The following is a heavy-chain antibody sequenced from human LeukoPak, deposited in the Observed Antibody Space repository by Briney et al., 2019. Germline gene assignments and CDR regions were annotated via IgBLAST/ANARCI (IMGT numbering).Heavy chain of an antibody. CDR2: TSHNEYNK. J-gene: IGHJ4*02. D-gene: IGHD6-19*01. V-gene: IGHV3-30-3*01. CDR1: GFTFSNYA. Sequence: GGSLRLSCAATGFTFSNYAMHWVRQAPGKGLEWVAATSHNEYNKYYADSVNGRFTISRDNSKNTLYLEVNSLRADDTAVYYCARGPGLAMGKGYFDYCGQGTLVTVSS. CDR3: ARGPGLAMGKGYFDY.